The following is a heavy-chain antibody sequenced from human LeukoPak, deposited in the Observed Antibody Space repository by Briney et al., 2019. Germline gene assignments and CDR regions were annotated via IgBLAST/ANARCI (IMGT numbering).Heavy chain of an antibody. J-gene: IGHJ4*02. CDR1: GYSISSGYY. CDR2: IYHRGST. CDR3: AMTGYSSSHDY. D-gene: IGHD6-13*01. V-gene: IGHV4-38-2*02. Sequence: SETLSLTCIVSGYSISSGYYWGWIRQPPGKGLEWIGNIYHRGSTYYNPSLKSRVTISVDTSKNQFSLKLSSVTAADTAVYYCAMTGYSSSHDYWGQGTLVTVSS.